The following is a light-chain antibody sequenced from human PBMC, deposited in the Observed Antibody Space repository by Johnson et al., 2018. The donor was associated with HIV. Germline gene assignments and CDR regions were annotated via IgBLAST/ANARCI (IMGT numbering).Light chain of an antibody. CDR3: GTWDSSRTPGGV. V-gene: IGLV1-51*01. J-gene: IGLJ1*01. CDR1: SSNIGNNY. CDR2: DNN. Sequence: QSVLTQPPSVSAAPGQKVTISCSGSSSNIGNNYVSWYQQVPGTAPKLLIFDNNKRPSGIPDRFSGSKSGTSATLGITGLQTGDEADYYCGTWDSSRTPGGVFGTGTKVTVL.